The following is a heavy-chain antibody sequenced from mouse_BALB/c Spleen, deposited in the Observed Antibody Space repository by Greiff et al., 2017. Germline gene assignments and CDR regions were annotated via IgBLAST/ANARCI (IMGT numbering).Heavy chain of an antibody. D-gene: IGHD2-14*01. CDR1: GFSLTSYD. J-gene: IGHJ4*01. Sequence: QVQLKESGPGLVAPSQSLSITCTVSGFSLTSYDISWIRQPPGKGLEWLGVIWTGGGTNYNSAFMSRLSISKDNSKSQVFLKMNSLQTDDTAIYYCVREEVRRVSYAMDYWGQGTSVTVSS. CDR3: VREEVRRVSYAMDY. CDR2: IWTGGGT. V-gene: IGHV2-9-2*01.